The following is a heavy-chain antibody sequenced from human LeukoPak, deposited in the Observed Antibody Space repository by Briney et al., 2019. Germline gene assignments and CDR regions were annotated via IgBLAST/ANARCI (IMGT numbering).Heavy chain of an antibody. Sequence: ASVKDSCKAAGYAFTGYNMHWGRQAPGQGLEWMGWINPNSGGTNYAQKSQGRVTMTRDTSISTAYMELSRLRSDDTAVYYCARGSMVRGSGNAFDIWGQGTMVTVSS. CDR1: GYAFTGYN. V-gene: IGHV1-2*02. CDR3: ARGSMVRGSGNAFDI. J-gene: IGHJ3*02. CDR2: INPNSGGT. D-gene: IGHD3-10*01.